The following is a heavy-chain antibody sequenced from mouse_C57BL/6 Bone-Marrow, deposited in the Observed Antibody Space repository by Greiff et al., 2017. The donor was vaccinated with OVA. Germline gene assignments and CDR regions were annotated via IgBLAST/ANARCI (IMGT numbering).Heavy chain of an antibody. D-gene: IGHD2-4*01. CDR1: GYTFTSYD. Sequence: VKLVESGPELVKPGASVKLSCKASGYTFTSYDINWVKQRPGQGLEWIGWIYPRDGSTKYNEKFKGKATLTVDTSSSTAYMELHSLTSEDSAVYFCARYPFYYDYDAFDYWGQGTTLTVSS. V-gene: IGHV1-85*01. J-gene: IGHJ2*01. CDR2: IYPRDGST. CDR3: ARYPFYYDYDAFDY.